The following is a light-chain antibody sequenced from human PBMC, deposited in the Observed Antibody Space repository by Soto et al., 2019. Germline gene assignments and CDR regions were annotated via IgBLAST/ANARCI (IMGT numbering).Light chain of an antibody. CDR2: SAS. J-gene: IGKJ4*01. Sequence: IQMTQSPSSLSASVGDIFTISCLASQYIAIYLAWYQQKPGEAPKLLIYSASTLYGVVPSRFSGSGSGTDFALTITSLQAEDFATYYCQQLRMYPSTFGGGTKVDIK. CDR3: QQLRMYPST. V-gene: IGKV1-9*01. CDR1: QYIAIY.